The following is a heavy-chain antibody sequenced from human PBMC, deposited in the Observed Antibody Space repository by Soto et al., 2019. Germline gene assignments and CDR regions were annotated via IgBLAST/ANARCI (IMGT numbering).Heavy chain of an antibody. CDR1: GFTFSSYG. CDR3: AKDQHVVVVGATLFDF. J-gene: IGHJ4*02. CDR2: ISYDGSNK. Sequence: QVQLVESGGGVVQPGRSLRLSCAASGFTFSSYGMHWVRQAPGKGLEWVALISYDGSNKYYPDSVKGRFTISRDNSKNTLYQQMNCLRAEDTAVYYCAKDQHVVVVGATLFDFWGQGTLVTVSS. D-gene: IGHD2-15*01. V-gene: IGHV3-30*18.